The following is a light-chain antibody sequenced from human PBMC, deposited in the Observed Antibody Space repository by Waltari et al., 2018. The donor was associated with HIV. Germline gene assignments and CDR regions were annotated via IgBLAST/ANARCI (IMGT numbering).Light chain of an antibody. CDR2: ETS. Sequence: QAVVTQEPSLTVSTGGKVPLTCGSRTGAVTRGHLPYWFQQKPGQAPRTLIYETSNKHSWTPARFSGSLLGGKAALTLSGAQPEDEADYYCLLSYSRARVFGGGTKLTV. J-gene: IGLJ3*02. CDR3: LLSYSRARV. V-gene: IGLV7-46*01. CDR1: TGAVTRGHL.